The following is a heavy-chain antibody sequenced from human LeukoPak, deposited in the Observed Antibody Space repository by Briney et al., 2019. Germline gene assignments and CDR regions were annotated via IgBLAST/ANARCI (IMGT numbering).Heavy chain of an antibody. J-gene: IGHJ2*01. V-gene: IGHV3-23*01. CDR2: ITGSGTKT. CDR3: ASVPLSGQWYFDR. Sequence: GGSLRLSCAASGFTFSSYAMSWVRQAPGKGLEWVSGITGSGTKTYYADSVKCRFTISRDNSKNTVNLQMNSLRAEDTAVYHCASVPLSGQWYFDRWGRGTPVTVSS. CDR1: GFTFSSYA. D-gene: IGHD2-2*01.